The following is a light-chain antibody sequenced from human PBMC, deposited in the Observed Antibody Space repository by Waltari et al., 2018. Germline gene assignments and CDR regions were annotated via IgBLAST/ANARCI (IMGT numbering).Light chain of an antibody. V-gene: IGKV1-8*01. CDR2: AAS. CDR3: QQYYSYPWE. CDR1: QGISSY. J-gene: IGKJ1*01. Sequence: AIRMTQSPSSLSASTGDRVTITCRASQGISSYLAWYQQKPGKAPKLLIYAASTLQSGVPSRFSGSGSGTDFTLTISCLQSEDFATYYCQQYYSYPWEFGQGTKVEIK.